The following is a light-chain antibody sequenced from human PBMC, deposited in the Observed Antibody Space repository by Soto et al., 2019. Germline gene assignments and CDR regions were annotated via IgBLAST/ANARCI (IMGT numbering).Light chain of an antibody. CDR3: AAWDDSLSVYV. Sequence: QSVLTQPPPASGTPGQRVTISCSGSSSNIGSNYVYWYQQLPGTAPKLLIYRNNQRPSGVPDRFSGSKSGTSASLAISGLRSEDEADYYCAAWDDSLSVYVFGTGTKLTVL. CDR2: RNN. V-gene: IGLV1-47*01. J-gene: IGLJ1*01. CDR1: SSNIGSNY.